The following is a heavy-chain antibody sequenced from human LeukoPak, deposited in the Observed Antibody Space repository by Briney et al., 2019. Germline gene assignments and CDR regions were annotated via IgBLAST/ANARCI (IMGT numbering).Heavy chain of an antibody. D-gene: IGHD1-26*01. CDR1: GNIFTGYY. Sequence: ASVKVSCKASGNIFTGYYIHWVRQAPGQGFEWVGWIHPNTGDTNYAQKFQGRVTITADKSTSTAYMELSSLRSEDTAVYYCARTNSGSYYDYYYYYMDVWGKGTTVTVSS. V-gene: IGHV1-2*02. CDR3: ARTNSGSYYDYYYYYMDV. CDR2: IHPNTGDT. J-gene: IGHJ6*03.